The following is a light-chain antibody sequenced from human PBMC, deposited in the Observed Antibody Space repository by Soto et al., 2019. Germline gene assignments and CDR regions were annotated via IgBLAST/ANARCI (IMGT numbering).Light chain of an antibody. CDR1: QSVSSN. J-gene: IGKJ1*01. CDR3: QQYGNSLWT. Sequence: EIVLTQSPATLSVSPGERATLSCRASQSVSSNLAWYQQKTGQPPRILIYGASNRATGIPDRFSGSGSGTDFTLTINRLEPEDFSVYYCQQYGNSLWTFGQGTKVDIK. V-gene: IGKV3-20*01. CDR2: GAS.